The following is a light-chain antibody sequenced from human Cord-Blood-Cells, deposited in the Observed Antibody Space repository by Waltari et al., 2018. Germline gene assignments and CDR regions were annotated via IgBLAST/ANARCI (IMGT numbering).Light chain of an antibody. CDR2: DVS. J-gene: IGLJ2*01. CDR3: SSYTSSSTVV. V-gene: IGLV2-14*01. CDR1: SSDVGGYNY. Sequence: QSALTQPASVSGSPGQSITISCTGTSSDVGGYNYVSWYQQHPGKAPKLMIYDVSKRPAGVSIRFSGSKTGNTASLTISGLQAEDEADYYCSSYTSSSTVVFGGGTKLTVL.